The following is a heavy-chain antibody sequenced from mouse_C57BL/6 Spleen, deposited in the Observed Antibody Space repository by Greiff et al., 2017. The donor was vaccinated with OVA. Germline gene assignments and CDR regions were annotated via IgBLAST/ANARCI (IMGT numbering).Heavy chain of an antibody. CDR3: ARDYYGYGYFDV. CDR2: IYPGDGDT. V-gene: IGHV1-82*01. CDR1: GYAFSSSW. Sequence: VKLMESGPELVKPGASVKISCKASGYAFSSSWMNWVKQRPGKGLEWIGRIYPGDGDTNYNGKFKGKATLTADKSSSTAYMQLSSLTSEDSAVYFCARDYYGYGYFDVWGTGTTVTVSS. D-gene: IGHD2-1*01. J-gene: IGHJ1*03.